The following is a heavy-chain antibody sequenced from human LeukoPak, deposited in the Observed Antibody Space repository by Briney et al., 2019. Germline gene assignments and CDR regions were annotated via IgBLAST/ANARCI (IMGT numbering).Heavy chain of an antibody. CDR2: MNPNSGGT. J-gene: IGHJ4*02. V-gene: IGHV1-2*02. D-gene: IGHD2-2*01. CDR1: GYTFTDYY. CDR3: ATSRGGTSFDY. Sequence: ASVKVSCKASGYTFTDYYVHWVRQAPGQGLEWMGWMNPNSGGTNYAQRFQGRVTMTRDMSISTAYMELTRLRFDDTAVFYCATSRGGTSFDYWGQGTLVTVSS.